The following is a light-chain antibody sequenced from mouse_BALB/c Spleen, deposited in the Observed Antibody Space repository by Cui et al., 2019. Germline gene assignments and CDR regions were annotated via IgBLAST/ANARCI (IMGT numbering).Light chain of an antibody. CDR2: SIS. V-gene: IGKV4-79*01. Sequence: QIVLTQSPAIMSASPGERVTMTCSASSSVSSSYLYWYQQKSGSSPKLWIYSISNLASGVPARFSGSGSGTSYSLTINSMEAEDAATYYCQQWSSNPWTFGGGTKLEIK. CDR3: QQWSSNPWT. J-gene: IGKJ1*01. CDR1: SSVSSSY.